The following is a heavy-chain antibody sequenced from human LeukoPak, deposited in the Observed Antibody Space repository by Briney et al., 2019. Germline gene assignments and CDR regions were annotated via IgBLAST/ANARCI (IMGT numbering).Heavy chain of an antibody. Sequence: GGSLRLSCAASGFTFSSYGMSWVRQAPGKGLEWVSAISGSGGSTYYADSVKGRFTISRDNSKNTLYLQMNSLRAEDTAVYYCAKKREVWFGELSDYFDYWGQGTLVTVSS. CDR1: GFTFSSYG. D-gene: IGHD3-10*01. V-gene: IGHV3-23*01. CDR3: AKKREVWFGELSDYFDY. CDR2: ISGSGGST. J-gene: IGHJ4*02.